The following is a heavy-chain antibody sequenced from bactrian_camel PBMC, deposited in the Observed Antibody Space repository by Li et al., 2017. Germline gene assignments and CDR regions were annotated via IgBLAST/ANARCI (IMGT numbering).Heavy chain of an antibody. CDR3: APRRCWFEKIRSLDV. CDR1: GFPFGTYC. CDR2: IGNSDAP. Sequence: HVQLVESGGGSVQAGGSLRLSCATSGFPFGTYCMAWYRQVAGKEREGISSIGNSDAPYYTDSVKGRFVISRDNSRSTLYLQMNSLRPEDTAMYYCAPRRCWFEKIRSLDVWGQGTQVTVS. J-gene: IGHJ4*01. D-gene: IGHD1*01. V-gene: IGHV3S55*01.